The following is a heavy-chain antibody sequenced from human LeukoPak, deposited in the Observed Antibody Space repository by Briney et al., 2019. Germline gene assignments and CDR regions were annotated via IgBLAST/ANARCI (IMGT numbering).Heavy chain of an antibody. CDR2: INHSGST. J-gene: IGHJ5*02. CDR3: AREPYSSSWYGFDP. V-gene: IGHV4-34*01. D-gene: IGHD6-13*01. CDR1: GGSFSGYY. Sequence: SSETLSLTCAVYGGSFSGYYWSWIRQPPGKGLEWIGEINHSGSTNYNPSLKSRVTISVDTSKNQFSLKLSSVTAADTAVYYCAREPYSSSWYGFDPWGQGTLVTVSS.